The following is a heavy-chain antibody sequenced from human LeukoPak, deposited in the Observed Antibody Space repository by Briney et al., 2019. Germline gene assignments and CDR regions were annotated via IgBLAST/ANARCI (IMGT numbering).Heavy chain of an antibody. D-gene: IGHD1-7*01. CDR2: IIPIFGTA. CDR1: GGTFSGYA. V-gene: IGHV1-69*01. Sequence: SVKVSCKASGGTFSGYAVSWVRQAPGQGLEWMGGIIPIFGTANYAQKFQGRVTITADESTSTAYMELSSLRSEDTAVYYCAREDSGLELRWGDDAFDIWGQGTMVTVSS. CDR3: AREDSGLELRWGDDAFDI. J-gene: IGHJ3*02.